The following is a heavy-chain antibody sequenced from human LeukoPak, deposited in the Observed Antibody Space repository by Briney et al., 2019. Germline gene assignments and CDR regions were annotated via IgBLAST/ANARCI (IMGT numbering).Heavy chain of an antibody. CDR2: INHSGST. CDR1: GGSFSGYY. V-gene: IGHV4-34*01. J-gene: IGHJ4*02. CDR3: ARTLGGHSDIFTGLPVRYFDY. D-gene: IGHD3-9*01. Sequence: SETLSLTCAVYGGSFSGYYWSWIRQPPGKGLEWIGEINHSGSTNYNPSLKSRVTISVDTSKNQFSLKLSSVTAADTAVYYCARTLGGHSDIFTGLPVRYFDYWGQGILVTVSS.